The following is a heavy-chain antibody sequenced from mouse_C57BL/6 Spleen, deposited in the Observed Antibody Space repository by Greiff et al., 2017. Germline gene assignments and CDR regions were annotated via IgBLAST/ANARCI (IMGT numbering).Heavy chain of an antibody. D-gene: IGHD1-1*01. CDR2: ISSGSSTI. V-gene: IGHV5-17*01. Sequence: EVKLVESGGGLVKPGGSLKLSCAASGFTFSDYGMHWVRQAPEKGLEWVAYISSGSSTIYYADTVKGRFTISRDNAKNTLFLQMTSLRSEDTAMYYCARSNYYGSSYVDFFAYWGQGTLVTVSA. CDR1: GFTFSDYG. J-gene: IGHJ3*01. CDR3: ARSNYYGSSYVDFFAY.